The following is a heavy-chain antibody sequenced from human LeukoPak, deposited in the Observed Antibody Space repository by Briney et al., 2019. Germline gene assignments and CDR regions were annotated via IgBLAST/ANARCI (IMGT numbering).Heavy chain of an antibody. D-gene: IGHD5-24*01. CDR3: AKGDLVLSGYNGYFDC. CDR2: ISGSGGST. V-gene: IGHV3-23*01. Sequence: GSLRPSCAASGFTFSSYAMSWVRQAPGKGLEWVSAISGSGGSTYYADSVKGRFTISRDNSKNTLYLQMNSLRAEATAVYYCAKGDLVLSGYNGYFDCWGQGTLVTVSS. CDR1: GFTFSSYA. J-gene: IGHJ4*02.